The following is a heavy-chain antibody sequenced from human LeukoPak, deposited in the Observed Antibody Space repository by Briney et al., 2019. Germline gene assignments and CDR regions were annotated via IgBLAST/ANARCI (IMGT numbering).Heavy chain of an antibody. CDR1: GGTFSSYA. CDR3: AQSVAGTENWFDP. CDR2: IIPIFGTA. V-gene: IGHV1-69*01. J-gene: IGHJ5*02. D-gene: IGHD6-19*01. Sequence: SVKVSCTASGGTFSSYAISWVRQAPGQGLEWMGGIIPIFGTANYAQKFQGRVTITADESTSTAYMELSSLRSEDTAVYYCAQSVAGTENWFDPWGQGTLVTVSS.